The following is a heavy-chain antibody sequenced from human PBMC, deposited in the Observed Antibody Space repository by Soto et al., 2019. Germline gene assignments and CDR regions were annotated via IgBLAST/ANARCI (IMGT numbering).Heavy chain of an antibody. Sequence: ASVKVSCKASGYTFTNFAMHWVRQAPGQRLEWMGWINAGNGDTNYSQKFQGRVTIARDTSATTAYMELSSLRAEDTAVYYCARWRHDQLLWDGLFDYWGQGTLVTVSS. D-gene: IGHD2-2*01. CDR1: GYTFTNFA. CDR3: ARWRHDQLLWDGLFDY. CDR2: INAGNGDT. V-gene: IGHV1-3*01. J-gene: IGHJ4*02.